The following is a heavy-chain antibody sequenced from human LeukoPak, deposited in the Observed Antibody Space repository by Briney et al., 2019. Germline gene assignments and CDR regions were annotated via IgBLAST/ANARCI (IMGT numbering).Heavy chain of an antibody. CDR2: IIPILGIA. Sequence: SVSVSCKASGYTFTSYDINWVRQAAGQGLEGMGRIIPILGIANYAQKFQGRVTITADKSTSTAYMELSSLRSEDTAVYYCARENYGDYNLDYWGQGTLVTVSS. J-gene: IGHJ4*02. V-gene: IGHV1-69*04. CDR3: ARENYGDYNLDY. D-gene: IGHD4-17*01. CDR1: GYTFTSYD.